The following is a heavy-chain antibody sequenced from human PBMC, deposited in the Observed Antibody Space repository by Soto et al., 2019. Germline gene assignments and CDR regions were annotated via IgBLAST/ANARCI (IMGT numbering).Heavy chain of an antibody. Sequence: PGGSLRLSCAASGFTFSNFWMHWVRQAPGKGLVWVSHINSDGSDSTYADSVKGRFTISRDNANNTLYLQMNSLRVEDTAVYFCVRDDPGLGMDYWGLGTLVTVSS. CDR3: VRDDPGLGMDY. J-gene: IGHJ4*02. CDR1: GFTFSNFW. CDR2: INSDGSDS. V-gene: IGHV3-74*01. D-gene: IGHD1-26*01.